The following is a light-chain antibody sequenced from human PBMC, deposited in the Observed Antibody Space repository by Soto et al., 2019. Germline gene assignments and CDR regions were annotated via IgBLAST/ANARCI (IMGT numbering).Light chain of an antibody. J-gene: IGKJ2*01. Sequence: IQMTQSPSTQSASVGDRVTITCRASQSISTHLAWYQQKPGKAPEVLIYDASTLESGVPSRFSGSGSGTKFTLTISSLQLDDFATYYCQQYSSNLYTFGQGTKLEIK. CDR2: DAS. CDR1: QSISTH. V-gene: IGKV1-5*01. CDR3: QQYSSNLYT.